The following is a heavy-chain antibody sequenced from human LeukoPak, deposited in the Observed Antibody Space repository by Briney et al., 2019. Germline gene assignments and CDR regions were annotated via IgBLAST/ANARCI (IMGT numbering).Heavy chain of an antibody. Sequence: GASLKVSCTASGGTFSSYAISWLRRSPGQGLEWLGRIIPILGIANYAQKLHGRVTITADKSTITAYMEMSRLRSDDTAVYYCARDLYSSSWYAIRPLFDPWGQGTLVTVSS. CDR2: IIPILGIA. J-gene: IGHJ5*02. CDR1: GGTFSSYA. V-gene: IGHV1-69*04. CDR3: ARDLYSSSWYAIRPLFDP. D-gene: IGHD6-13*01.